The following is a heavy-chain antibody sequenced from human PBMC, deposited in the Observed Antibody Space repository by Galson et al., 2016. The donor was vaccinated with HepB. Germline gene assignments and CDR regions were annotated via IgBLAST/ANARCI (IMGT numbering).Heavy chain of an antibody. CDR1: GGSVDSGSYY. J-gene: IGHJ3*02. CDR2: IYHKGGT. V-gene: IGHV4-61*01. D-gene: IGHD3-22*01. Sequence: ETLSLTCTVSGGSVDSGSYYWTWMRQPPGKGLEWIGNIYHKGGTNYNPSLKSRVTISVDTSKNQFSLKLSSVTAADTAVYYCARHSRYYDSSSGAFDIWGQGTMVTVSS. CDR3: ARHSRYYDSSSGAFDI.